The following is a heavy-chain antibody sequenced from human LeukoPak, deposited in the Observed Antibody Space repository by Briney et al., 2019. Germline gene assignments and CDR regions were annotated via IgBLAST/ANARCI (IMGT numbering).Heavy chain of an antibody. V-gene: IGHV4-34*01. CDR2: INPSGST. CDR3: ATHDFEHAAMAATTDY. D-gene: IGHD5-18*01. CDR1: GGSFSGYY. Sequence: MASETLSLTCAVYGGSFSGYYWSWIRQPPGKGLEWIGEINPSGSTNYNPSLKSRVTISVDTSKNQFSLRLSSVAAADTAVYYCATHDFEHAAMAATTDYWGQGTLVTVSS. J-gene: IGHJ4*02.